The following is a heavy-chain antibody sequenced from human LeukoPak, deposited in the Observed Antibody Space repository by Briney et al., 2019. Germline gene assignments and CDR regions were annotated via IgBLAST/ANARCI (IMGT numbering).Heavy chain of an antibody. V-gene: IGHV1-69*13. D-gene: IGHD1-14*01. CDR3: ARLGVRTIVHY. CDR2: IIPIFGTA. CDR1: GGTFSSYA. Sequence: SVKVSCKASGGTFSSYAISWVRQAPGQGLEGMGGIIPIFGTANYAQKFQGRVTITADASTSTAYMELRSLRSEDTAVYYCARLGVRTIVHYWGQGPLVTVSS. J-gene: IGHJ4*02.